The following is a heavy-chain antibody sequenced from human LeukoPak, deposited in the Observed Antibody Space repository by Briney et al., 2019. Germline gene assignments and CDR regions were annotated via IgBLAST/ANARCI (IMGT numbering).Heavy chain of an antibody. Sequence: GRSLRLSCAASGFTFSDYSMKWVRQAPGKGLQRVSFISSSRNTIYYADSVKGRFTISRDNAENSLYLQMNSLRAEDTAVYYCARAYSTYHMEGRGKGTPRTVSS. D-gene: IGHD4-11*01. V-gene: IGHV3-48*01. J-gene: IGHJ6*03. CDR1: GFTFSDYS. CDR2: ISSSRNTI. CDR3: ARAYSTYHMEG.